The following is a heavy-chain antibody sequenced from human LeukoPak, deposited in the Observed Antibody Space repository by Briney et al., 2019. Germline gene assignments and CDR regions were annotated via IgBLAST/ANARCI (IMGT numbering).Heavy chain of an antibody. D-gene: IGHD6-6*01. CDR1: GGSISSSSYY. CDR2: MYYSGST. V-gene: IGHV4-39*01. J-gene: IGHJ4*02. Sequence: SETLSLTCIVSGGSISSSSYYWGWIRQPPGKGLEWIGSMYYSGSTYYNPSLKSRVTISVDTSKNQFSLKLSSVTAADTAVYYCARLGGYSSSSASYWGQGTLVTVSS. CDR3: ARLGGYSSSSASY.